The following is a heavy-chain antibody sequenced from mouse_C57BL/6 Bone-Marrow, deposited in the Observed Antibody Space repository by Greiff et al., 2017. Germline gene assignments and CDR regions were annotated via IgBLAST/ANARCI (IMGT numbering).Heavy chain of an antibody. J-gene: IGHJ2*01. D-gene: IGHD2-3*01. CDR3: ARGWLLRGY. Sequence: VQLQQPGAELVRPGSSVKLSCKASGYTFTSYWMHWVKQRPIQGLEWIGNIDPSDSETHYNQKFKDKATLTVYKSSSTAYMKLSSLTSEDSAVYYCARGWLLRGYWGQGTTLTVSS. CDR1: GYTFTSYW. CDR2: IDPSDSET. V-gene: IGHV1-52*01.